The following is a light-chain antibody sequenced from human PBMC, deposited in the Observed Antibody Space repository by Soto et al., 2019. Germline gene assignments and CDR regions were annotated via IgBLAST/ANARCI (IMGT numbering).Light chain of an antibody. Sequence: EIVLTQSTGTLSLSPGESATLSCRASQSVSSNYLAWYQQKPGQAPSLLIYGASSRATDIPDRFSGSGSGTDFTLTISRLEPEDFAFYYCQQYVTSPLTFGGGTMLEI. CDR1: QSVSSNY. CDR2: GAS. CDR3: QQYVTSPLT. V-gene: IGKV3-20*01. J-gene: IGKJ4*01.